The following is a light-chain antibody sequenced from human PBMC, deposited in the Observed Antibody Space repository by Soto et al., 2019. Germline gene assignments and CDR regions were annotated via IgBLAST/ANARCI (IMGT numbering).Light chain of an antibody. J-gene: IGLJ3*02. Sequence: QSALTQPPSVSGAPGQRVTISCTGNSSNIGANYAVHWYQQLPGTAPKLLIYVNSNRPSGVPDRFSASKSGTSASLAITGLQSEDEAEYYCQSYDSSLSGWVFGGGTKVTVL. V-gene: IGLV1-40*01. CDR3: QSYDSSLSGWV. CDR2: VNS. CDR1: SSNIGANYA.